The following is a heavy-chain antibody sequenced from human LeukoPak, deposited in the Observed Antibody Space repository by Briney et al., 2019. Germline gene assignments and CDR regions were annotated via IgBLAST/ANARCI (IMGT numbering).Heavy chain of an antibody. CDR3: ARVTRPSSSWSLDY. CDR1: GYTFTSYG. CDR2: VSAYNGNT. D-gene: IGHD6-13*01. V-gene: IGHV1-18*01. J-gene: IGHJ4*02. Sequence: GSSVKVSCKASGYTFTSYGISWVRQAPGQGVEWVGWVSAYNGNTKYTQKLQGRVTMTTDTSTSTAYMELRSLRSDDTAVYNCARVTRPSSSWSLDYWGERTLVSVSS.